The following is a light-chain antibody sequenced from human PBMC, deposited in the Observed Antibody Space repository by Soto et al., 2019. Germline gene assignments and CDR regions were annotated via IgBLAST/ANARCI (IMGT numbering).Light chain of an antibody. CDR1: QDITNH. CDR3: QQYANVPYT. Sequence: DIQMTQSPSSLSASVGDRVTITCQASQDITNHLNWYQQKPGKAPKLLIYDASNLQTGVPSTFRGSGSGTDFTFTITSPQPEDIATYYCQQYANVPYTFGQGTKLEIE. V-gene: IGKV1-33*01. CDR2: DAS. J-gene: IGKJ2*01.